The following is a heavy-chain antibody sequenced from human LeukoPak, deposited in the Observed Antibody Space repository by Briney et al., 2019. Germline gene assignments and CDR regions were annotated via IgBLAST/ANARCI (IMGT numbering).Heavy chain of an antibody. CDR3: AKSYSRGWYPQGFYH. CDR1: GFTFDDYA. J-gene: IGHJ4*02. CDR2: ISWNSGSI. Sequence: GGSLRLSCAASGFTFDDYAMHWVRQAPGKGLEWVSGISWNSGSIGYADSVKGRFTISRDNAKNSLYLQMNSLRAEDTALYYCAKSYSRGWYPQGFYHWGRGTLVPVPP. D-gene: IGHD6-19*01. V-gene: IGHV3-9*01.